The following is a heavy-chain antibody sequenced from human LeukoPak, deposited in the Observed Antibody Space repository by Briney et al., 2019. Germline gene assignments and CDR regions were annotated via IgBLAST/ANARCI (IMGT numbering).Heavy chain of an antibody. V-gene: IGHV4-34*01. CDR2: ISHTEGT. J-gene: IGHJ4*02. Sequence: KSSETLPLTCGVFGVSINDYYWSWTRQSPGKGLEWIGEISHTEGTRYNPSLESRVTMSVGTSENQLSLKLIFVTAADTAVYYCARIRCGHSSSVCYNHWGLGTLVTVSS. D-gene: IGHD3-9*01. CDR3: ARIRCGHSSSVCYNH. CDR1: GVSINDYY.